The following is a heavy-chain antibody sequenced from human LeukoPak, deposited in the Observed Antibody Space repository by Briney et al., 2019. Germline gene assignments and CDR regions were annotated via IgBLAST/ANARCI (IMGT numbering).Heavy chain of an antibody. J-gene: IGHJ4*02. D-gene: IGHD3-22*01. V-gene: IGHV1-69*13. CDR2: IIPIFGTA. Sequence: SVKVSCKASGGTFSSYAISWVRQAPGQGLEWMGGIIPIFGTANYAQKFQGRVTITADESTSTAYMELSSLRSEDTAVYYCAHYDSSGYYPYKFDYWGQGTLVTVSS. CDR1: GGTFSSYA. CDR3: AHYDSSGYYPYKFDY.